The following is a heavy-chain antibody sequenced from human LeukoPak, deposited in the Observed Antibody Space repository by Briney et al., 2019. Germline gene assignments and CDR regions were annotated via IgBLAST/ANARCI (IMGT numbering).Heavy chain of an antibody. CDR1: GYSISSGYY. J-gene: IGHJ3*02. V-gene: IGHV4-61*01. CDR2: IYYSGST. Sequence: SETLSLTCAVSGYSISSGYYWSWIRQPPGKGLEWIGYIYYSGSTNYNPSLKSRVTISVDTSKNQFSLKLSSVTAADTAVYYCARGSTLPENYYDSSGRYDAFDIWGQGTMVTVSS. D-gene: IGHD3-22*01. CDR3: ARGSTLPENYYDSSGRYDAFDI.